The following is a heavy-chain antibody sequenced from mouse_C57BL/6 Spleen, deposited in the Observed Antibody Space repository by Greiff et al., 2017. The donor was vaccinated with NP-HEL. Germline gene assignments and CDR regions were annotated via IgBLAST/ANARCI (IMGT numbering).Heavy chain of an antibody. CDR2: IDPETGGT. D-gene: IGHD1-1*01. J-gene: IGHJ1*03. CDR1: GYTFTDYE. V-gene: IGHV1-15*01. CDR3: TRGFITTVVRYFDV. Sequence: VQLQQSGAELVRPGASVTLSCKASGYTFTDYEMHWVKQTPVHGLEWIGAIDPETGGTAYNQKFKGKDILTADKSSSTAYMELRSLTSEDSAVYYCTRGFITTVVRYFDVWGTGTTVTVSS.